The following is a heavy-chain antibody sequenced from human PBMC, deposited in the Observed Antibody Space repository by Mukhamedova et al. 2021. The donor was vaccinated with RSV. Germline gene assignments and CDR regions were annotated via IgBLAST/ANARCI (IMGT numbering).Heavy chain of an antibody. CDR2: IKTDGSRT. CDR3: ARDTWVGADWIYYFYGMDV. V-gene: IGHV3-74*01. D-gene: IGHD1-26*01. Sequence: GKGLEWVARIKTDGSRTAYGDSVKGRFTISRDNGNNSLYLQMNSLRDVDTAVYYCARDTWVGADWIYYFYGMDVWGQGTTVTVSS. J-gene: IGHJ6*02.